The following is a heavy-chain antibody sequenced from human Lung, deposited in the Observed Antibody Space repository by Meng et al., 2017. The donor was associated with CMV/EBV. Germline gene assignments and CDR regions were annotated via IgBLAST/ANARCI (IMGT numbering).Heavy chain of an antibody. D-gene: IGHD6-19*01. CDR2: IYHSVST. Sequence: VQLQESGAGLVKRSWTLCFPCCVFGGYIKSSNVWSGVRQPPGKGLEWIGEIYHSVSTNYNPSLKSRVTISVDKSKNQFSLNLSSVTAADTAVYYCARVGQWLPIDYWGQGTLVTVSS. V-gene: IGHV4-4*02. CDR1: GGYIKSSNV. J-gene: IGHJ4*02. CDR3: ARVGQWLPIDY.